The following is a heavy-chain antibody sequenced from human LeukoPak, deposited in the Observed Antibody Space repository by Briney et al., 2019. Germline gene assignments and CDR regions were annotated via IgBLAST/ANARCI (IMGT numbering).Heavy chain of an antibody. D-gene: IGHD4-17*01. CDR2: VYSGGST. Sequence: GGSLRLSCAASGFTVSSNYMNWVRQAPGKGLEWVSVVYSGGSTYYADSVKGRFTISRDSSKNTVYLQMNSLRVEDTAVYYCARDLSYGEPFDYWGQGTLVTVSS. CDR1: GFTVSSNY. CDR3: ARDLSYGEPFDY. V-gene: IGHV3-66*01. J-gene: IGHJ4*02.